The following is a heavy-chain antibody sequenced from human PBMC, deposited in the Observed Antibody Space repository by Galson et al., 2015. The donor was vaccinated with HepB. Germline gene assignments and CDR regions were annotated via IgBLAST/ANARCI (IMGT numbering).Heavy chain of an antibody. D-gene: IGHD2-2*01. Sequence: SLRLSCAASGFTFSSYGMHWVRQAPGKGLEWVAVISYDGSNKYYADSVKGRFTISRDNSKNTLYLQMNSLRAEDTAVYYCAKDYSLFRALAMPDPWGQGTLVTVSS. CDR1: GFTFSSYG. J-gene: IGHJ5*02. V-gene: IGHV3-30*18. CDR3: AKDYSLFRALAMPDP. CDR2: ISYDGSNK.